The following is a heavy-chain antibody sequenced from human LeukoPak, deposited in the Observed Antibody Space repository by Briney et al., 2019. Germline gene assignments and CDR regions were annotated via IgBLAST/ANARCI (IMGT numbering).Heavy chain of an antibody. CDR2: INTYNGNT. V-gene: IGHV1-18*01. D-gene: IGHD4-17*01. CDR3: ARVVTTRYDY. Sequence: GASVKVSCKASGYSFISYGVTWVRQAPGQGLEWMGWINTYNGNTNYVQNFQGRVTMTADTSTSTAYMDLRSLRYDDTAVYYCARVVTTRYDYWGPGTLVPVSS. J-gene: IGHJ4*02. CDR1: GYSFISYG.